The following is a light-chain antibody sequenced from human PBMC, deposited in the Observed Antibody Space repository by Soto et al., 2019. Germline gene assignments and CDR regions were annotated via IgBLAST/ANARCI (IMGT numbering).Light chain of an antibody. CDR3: QEYDNLPPYS. CDR1: QDITNY. Sequence: DIQMTQSPSSLSASVGDRVTITCQASQDITNYLNWYQQIPGKGPRLLIHDATILQSGVPARFSGSGSGTDFTFTISSLQPEDFVTYCCQEYDNLPPYSFGQGTKLEI. J-gene: IGKJ2*03. CDR2: DAT. V-gene: IGKV1-33*01.